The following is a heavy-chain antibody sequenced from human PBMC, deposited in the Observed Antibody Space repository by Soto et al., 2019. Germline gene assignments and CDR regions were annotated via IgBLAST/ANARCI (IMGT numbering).Heavy chain of an antibody. CDR3: AKDLGYRGNSWSFDY. CDR2: LSYDGSNE. V-gene: IGHV3-30*18. Sequence: QVQLVESGGGVVQPGRSLRLSCTASGFTFSSYGMHWVRQAPGKGLEWVAVLSYDGSNEYYGDSVKGRFTISRDNSKSTVYLQMDGLRAEDTALYYCAKDLGYRGNSWSFDYWGQGTLVTVSS. CDR1: GFTFSSYG. J-gene: IGHJ4*02. D-gene: IGHD2-21*01.